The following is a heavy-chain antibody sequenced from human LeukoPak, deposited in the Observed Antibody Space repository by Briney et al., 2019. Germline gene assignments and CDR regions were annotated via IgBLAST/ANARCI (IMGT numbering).Heavy chain of an antibody. CDR1: GFSFSNNY. CDR2: IYSGGST. J-gene: IGHJ1*01. V-gene: IGHV3-66*01. Sequence: GGSLRLSCAASGFSFSNNYMSWVRQAPGKGLEWVSVIYSGGSTFYADSVKGRFTISRDNSKNTLYLQMNSLRAEDTAVYYCASDSYSPEYFQHWGQGTLVTVSS. D-gene: IGHD2-15*01. CDR3: ASDSYSPEYFQH.